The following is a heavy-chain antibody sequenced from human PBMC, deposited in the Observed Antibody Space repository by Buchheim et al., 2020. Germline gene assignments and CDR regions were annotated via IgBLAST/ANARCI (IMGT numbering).Heavy chain of an antibody. D-gene: IGHD3-22*01. CDR1: GFTFSSYA. J-gene: IGHJ4*02. V-gene: IGHV3-23*01. Sequence: EVQLLESGGGLVQPGGSLRLSCAASGFTFSSYAMSWVRQAPGKGLEWVSAISGSGGSTYYADSVKGRFTISRDNSKNTLYLQMNSLRAEDTAVYYCAKDKVYYYDSSGYFPPCFDYWGQGTL. CDR2: ISGSGGST. CDR3: AKDKVYYYDSSGYFPPCFDY.